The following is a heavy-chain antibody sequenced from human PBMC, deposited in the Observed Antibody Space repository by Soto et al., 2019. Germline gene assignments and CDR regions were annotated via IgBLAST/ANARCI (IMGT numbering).Heavy chain of an antibody. CDR3: AREVLSSGWFAAYYMDV. CDR2: ICCSGTNK. Sequence: GSLRLSCAASGFTFSSYGMHWVRQAPGKGLEWVAYICCSGTNKYYADSVKGRFTISRDNAKNSLYLQMNSLRAEDTAVFYCAREVLSSGWFAAYYMDVWGKGTTVTVS. D-gene: IGHD6-19*01. V-gene: IGHV3-33*01. CDR1: GFTFSSYG. J-gene: IGHJ6*03.